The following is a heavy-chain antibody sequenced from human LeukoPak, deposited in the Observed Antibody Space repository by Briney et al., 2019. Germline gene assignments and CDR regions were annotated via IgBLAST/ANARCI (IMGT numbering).Heavy chain of an antibody. CDR3: ASRIQPPRSHLRYFDWFPPRYYFDY. J-gene: IGHJ4*02. CDR2: IIPILGIA. D-gene: IGHD3-9*01. V-gene: IGHV1-69*02. CDR1: GGTFSSYT. Sequence: ASVKVSCKASGGTFSSYTISWVRQAPGQGLEWMGRIIPILGIANYAQKFQGRVTITADKSTSTAYMELSSLRSEDTAVYYCASRIQPPRSHLRYFDWFPPRYYFDYWGQGTLVTVSS.